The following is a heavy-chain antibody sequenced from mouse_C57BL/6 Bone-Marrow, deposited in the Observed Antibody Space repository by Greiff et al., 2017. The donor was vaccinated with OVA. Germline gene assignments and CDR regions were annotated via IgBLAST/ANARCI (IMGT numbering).Heavy chain of an antibody. Sequence: LVESGPELVKPGASVKISCKASGYAFSSSWMNWVKQRPGKGLEWIGRIYPGDGDTNYNGKFKGKATLTADKSSSTAYMQLSSLTSEDSAVYFCARMGTGTTSLDYWGQGTTLTVSS. CDR1: GYAFSSSW. D-gene: IGHD4-1*01. J-gene: IGHJ2*01. CDR3: ARMGTGTTSLDY. CDR2: IYPGDGDT. V-gene: IGHV1-82*01.